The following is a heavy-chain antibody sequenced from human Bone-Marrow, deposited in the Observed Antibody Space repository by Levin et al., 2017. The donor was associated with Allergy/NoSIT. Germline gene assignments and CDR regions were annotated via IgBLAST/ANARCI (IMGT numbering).Heavy chain of an antibody. J-gene: IGHJ6*02. CDR1: GFSFSNYG. CDR3: AKDLQARIIWTGFLSWGRGTPVHYNYAMDV. CDR2: ISYDGMNK. D-gene: IGHD3/OR15-3a*01. Sequence: SGGSLRLSCADSGFSFSNYGMHWVRQAPGKGLEWVALISYDGMNKFYADSVKGRFTISRDNSKNTLYLQMNSLRSEDTAVYYCAKDLQARIIWTGFLSWGRGTPVHYNYAMDVWGQGTTVAVSS. V-gene: IGHV3-30*18.